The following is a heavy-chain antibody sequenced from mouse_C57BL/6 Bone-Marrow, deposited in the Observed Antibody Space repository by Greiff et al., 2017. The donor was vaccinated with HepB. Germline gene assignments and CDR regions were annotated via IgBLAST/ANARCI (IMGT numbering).Heavy chain of an antibody. CDR1: GYTFISYW. V-gene: IGHV1-7*01. CDR2: INPSSGYT. J-gene: IGHJ1*03. Sequence: QVQLQQSGAELAKPGASVKLSCKASGYTFISYWMHWVKQRPGQGLEWIGYINPSSGYTKYNQKFKDKATLTADKSSSTAYMQLSSLTYEDSAVYYCARSLLLRYQRGGYFDVWGTGTTVTVSS. D-gene: IGHD1-1*01. CDR3: ARSLLLRYQRGGYFDV.